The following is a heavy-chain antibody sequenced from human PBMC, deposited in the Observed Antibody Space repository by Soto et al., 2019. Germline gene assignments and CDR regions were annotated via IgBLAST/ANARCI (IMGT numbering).Heavy chain of an antibody. CDR1: GFTFSRHG. D-gene: IGHD3-16*01. Sequence: PGGSLRLSCAASGFTFSRHGMSWVRQAPGKGLEWVSSIGSGGRDTYYADSVKGRITISRDNSKNTLYLQVNSLRAEDTAVYYCGKLIPNVGTSDWGQGTLVTVSS. CDR3: GKLIPNVGTSD. V-gene: IGHV3-23*01. CDR2: IGSGGRDT. J-gene: IGHJ4*02.